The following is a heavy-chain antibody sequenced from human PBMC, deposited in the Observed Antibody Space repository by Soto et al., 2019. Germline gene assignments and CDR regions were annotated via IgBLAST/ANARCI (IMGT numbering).Heavy chain of an antibody. CDR2: IDWDDDK. CDR1: GFSLTTSGMC. V-gene: IGHV2-5*08. D-gene: IGHD2-21*02. J-gene: IGHJ6*02. Sequence: GPTLVNPTQSLTLTCTFSGFSLTTSGMCVSWIRQPPGKALEWLARIDWDDDKRYSPSLRSRLTITKDTSKNQVVLTMTNMDPVDTATYYCIQSRCGGDCLQSYASYYYYGMDVWGQGTTVTVSS. CDR3: IQSRCGGDCLQSYASYYYYGMDV.